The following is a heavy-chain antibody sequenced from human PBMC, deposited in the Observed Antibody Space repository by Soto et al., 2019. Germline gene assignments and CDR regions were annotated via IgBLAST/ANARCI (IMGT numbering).Heavy chain of an antibody. Sequence: GGSLRLSCAASGFTFSSDAMSWVRQAPGKGLEWVSAISGSGGSTYYADSVKGRFTISRDNSKNTLYLQMNSLRAEDTAVYYCAKKRYDFWSGLSSLGYWGQGTLVTVSS. J-gene: IGHJ4*02. CDR2: ISGSGGST. CDR3: AKKRYDFWSGLSSLGY. D-gene: IGHD3-3*01. CDR1: GFTFSSDA. V-gene: IGHV3-23*01.